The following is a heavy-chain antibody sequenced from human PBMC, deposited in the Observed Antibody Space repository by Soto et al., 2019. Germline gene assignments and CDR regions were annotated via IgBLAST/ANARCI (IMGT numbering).Heavy chain of an antibody. CDR2: IYTSGST. V-gene: IGHV4-4*07. Sequence: SESLSLTCTVPGRSISSYSRSWIRQPAGKALEWIGRIYTSGSTNYNPSLKSRVTMSVDTSKNQFSLKLSSVTAADTAVYYRPISIAAAGGLDYYYAMDVWGQGTTATDSS. D-gene: IGHD6-13*01. CDR1: GRSISSYS. CDR3: PISIAAAGGLDYYYAMDV. J-gene: IGHJ6*02.